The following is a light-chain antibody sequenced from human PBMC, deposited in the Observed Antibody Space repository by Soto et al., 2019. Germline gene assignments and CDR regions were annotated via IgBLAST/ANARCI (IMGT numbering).Light chain of an antibody. CDR1: QSISSY. Sequence: DIQMTQSPSSLSASVGDRVTITCRASQSISSYLNWYQQKPGKAPKLLIYTASSLQSGVPSRFSGSGSGTDFTLTISSLQPGDFATYYCQQSYSTPWTFGQGTRVEIK. J-gene: IGKJ1*01. V-gene: IGKV1-39*01. CDR2: TAS. CDR3: QQSYSTPWT.